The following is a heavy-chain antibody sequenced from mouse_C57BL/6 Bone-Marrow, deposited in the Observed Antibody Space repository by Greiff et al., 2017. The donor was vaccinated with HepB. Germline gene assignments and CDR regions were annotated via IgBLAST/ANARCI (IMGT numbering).Heavy chain of an antibody. V-gene: IGHV1-80*01. D-gene: IGHD2-4*01. Sequence: QVQLQQSGAELVKPGASVKISCKASGYAFSSYWMNWVKQRPGKGLEWIGQIYPGDGDTNYNGKFKGKATLTADKSSSTAYMQLSSLTSEDSAVYFCARRGYYDYDGYYAMDYWGQGTSVTVSS. CDR2: IYPGDGDT. CDR1: GYAFSSYW. CDR3: ARRGYYDYDGYYAMDY. J-gene: IGHJ4*01.